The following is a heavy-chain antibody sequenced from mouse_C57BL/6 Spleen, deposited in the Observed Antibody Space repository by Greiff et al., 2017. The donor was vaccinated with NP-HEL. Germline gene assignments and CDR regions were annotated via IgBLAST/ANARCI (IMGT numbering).Heavy chain of an antibody. J-gene: IGHJ4*01. CDR2: IYPGDGDT. V-gene: IGHV1-82*01. Sequence: QVQLQQSGPELVKPGASVKISCKASGYAFSSSWMNRVKQRPGKGLEWIGRIYPGDGDTNYNGKFKGKATLTADKSSSTAYMQLSSLTSEDSAVYFCARYRYYAMDYWGQGTSVTVSS. CDR3: ARYRYYAMDY. CDR1: GYAFSSSW.